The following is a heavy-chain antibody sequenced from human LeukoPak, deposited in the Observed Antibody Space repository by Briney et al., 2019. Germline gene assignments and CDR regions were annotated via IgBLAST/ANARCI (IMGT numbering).Heavy chain of an antibody. CDR3: ARGPPIITVPGESYWYFDL. Sequence: QAGGSLRLSCAASGFTFSSYAMHWVRQAPGKGLEWVAVISYDGSNKYYADSVKGRFTISRDNSKNTLYLQMNSLRAEDTAVYYCARGPPIITVPGESYWYFDLWGRGTLVTVSS. CDR2: ISYDGSNK. D-gene: IGHD6-19*01. CDR1: GFTFSSYA. V-gene: IGHV3-30-3*01. J-gene: IGHJ2*01.